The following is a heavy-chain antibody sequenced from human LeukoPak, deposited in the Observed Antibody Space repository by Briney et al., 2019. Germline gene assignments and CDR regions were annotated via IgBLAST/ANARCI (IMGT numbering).Heavy chain of an antibody. J-gene: IGHJ5*02. CDR2: VVYSGST. CDR1: GGSISSNSDY. Sequence: WGTLSLTCAVSGGSISSNSDYWGWIRQPPGKGREWIGSVVYSGSTFYNPSLKRRVTISVDTSKKHFSLKVTSVTAADTAVYYCARHAPLRTDTQRDYGDTWGQGTLVTVSS. V-gene: IGHV4-39*01. CDR3: ARHAPLRTDTQRDYGDT. D-gene: IGHD3-16*01.